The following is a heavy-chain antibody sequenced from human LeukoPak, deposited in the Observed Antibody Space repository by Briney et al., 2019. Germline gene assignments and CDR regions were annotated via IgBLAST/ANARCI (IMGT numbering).Heavy chain of an antibody. V-gene: IGHV3-7*01. CDR2: IKEDASKI. D-gene: IGHD2-15*01. Sequence: PGGSLRLSCAASGFTFRNFWMSWVRQAPGKGLEWVADIKEDASKIYYLDSVKGRFTISRDNSKNTLYLQMNSLRAEDTAVYYCAREEYCSGGSCYTGLDYWGQGTPVTVSS. CDR3: AREEYCSGGSCYTGLDY. J-gene: IGHJ4*02. CDR1: GFTFRNFW.